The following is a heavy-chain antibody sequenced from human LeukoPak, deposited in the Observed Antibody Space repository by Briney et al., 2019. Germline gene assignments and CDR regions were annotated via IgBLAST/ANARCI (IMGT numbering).Heavy chain of an antibody. D-gene: IGHD6-13*01. V-gene: IGHV4-59*08. J-gene: IGHJ6*02. Sequence: SETLSLTSTVSGGSISSYYWSWIRQPPGKGLEWIGNVYYSGSTDYNPSLDSRITISVDTSKNQFSRNLTSVPAADTAVYYCASRLGYSASWYYGMDVWGQGTTVTVSS. CDR3: ASRLGYSASWYYGMDV. CDR1: GGSISSYY. CDR2: VYYSGST.